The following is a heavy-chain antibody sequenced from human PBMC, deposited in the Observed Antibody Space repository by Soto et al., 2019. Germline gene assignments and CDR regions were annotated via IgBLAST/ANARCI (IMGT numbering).Heavy chain of an antibody. CDR3: ARDGGSSKNYYYYYGMDV. CDR1: GYTFTGYY. V-gene: IGHV1-2*04. D-gene: IGHD2-15*01. Sequence: GASVKVSCKASGYTFTGYYMHWVRQAPGQGLEWMGWINPNSGGTNYAQKFQGWVTMTRDTSISTAYMELSRLRSDDTAVYYCARDGGSSKNYYYYYGMDVWGQGTTVTVSS. CDR2: INPNSGGT. J-gene: IGHJ6*02.